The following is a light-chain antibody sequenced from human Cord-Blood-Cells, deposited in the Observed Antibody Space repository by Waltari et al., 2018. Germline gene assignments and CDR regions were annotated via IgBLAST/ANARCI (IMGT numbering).Light chain of an antibody. J-gene: IGLJ3*02. Sequence: QSVLTHPPSASGTPEQRVTISCSGRSSNIGRNYVYWYQQLPVTAPTRRHYRHNPRPSGVPDRFSGSKSGTSASLAISGLRSEDEADYYCAAWDDSLSGRVFGGGTKLTVL. CDR2: RHN. V-gene: IGLV1-47*01. CDR1: SSNIGRNY. CDR3: AAWDDSLSGRV.